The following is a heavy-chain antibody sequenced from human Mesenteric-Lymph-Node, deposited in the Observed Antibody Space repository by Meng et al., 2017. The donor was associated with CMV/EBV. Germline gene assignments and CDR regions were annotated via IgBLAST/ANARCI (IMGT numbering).Heavy chain of an antibody. CDR3: ARGGNSDSSFDH. J-gene: IGHJ4*02. Sequence: LTFAVYGRSFGGYYWSWIRQPPGKGLKWIEEINHSGSTNYSPSLKSRVTISVDTSKNQFSLKLDSVTAADTAVYYCARGGNSDSSFDHWGRGTLVTVSS. V-gene: IGHV4-34*01. D-gene: IGHD4-23*01. CDR1: GRSFGGYY. CDR2: INHSGST.